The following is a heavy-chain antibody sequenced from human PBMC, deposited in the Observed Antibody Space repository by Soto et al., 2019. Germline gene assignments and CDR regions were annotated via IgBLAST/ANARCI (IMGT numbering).Heavy chain of an antibody. V-gene: IGHV4-34*01. Sequence: SETLSLTCAVYGGSFSGYYWSWIRQPPGKGLEWIGEINHSGSTNYNPSLKSRVTISVDTSKNQFSLKLSSVTAADTAVYYCARVYVLRFLEWTTTGRYGMDVWGQGTTVTVSS. J-gene: IGHJ6*02. CDR3: ARVYVLRFLEWTTTGRYGMDV. CDR2: INHSGST. D-gene: IGHD3-3*01. CDR1: GGSFSGYY.